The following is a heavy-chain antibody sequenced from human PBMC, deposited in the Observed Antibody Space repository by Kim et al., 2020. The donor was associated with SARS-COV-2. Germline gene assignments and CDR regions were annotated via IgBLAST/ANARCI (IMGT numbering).Heavy chain of an antibody. CDR2: ISGSGGST. J-gene: IGHJ3*02. Sequence: GGSLRLSCAASGFTFSSYAMSWVRQAPGKGLEWVSAISGSGGSTYYADSVKGRFTISRDNSKNTLYLQMNSLRAEDTAVYYCAKDLGVKVVAAYARDAFDIWGQGTMVTVSS. CDR3: AKDLGVKVVAAYARDAFDI. D-gene: IGHD2-15*01. V-gene: IGHV3-23*01. CDR1: GFTFSSYA.